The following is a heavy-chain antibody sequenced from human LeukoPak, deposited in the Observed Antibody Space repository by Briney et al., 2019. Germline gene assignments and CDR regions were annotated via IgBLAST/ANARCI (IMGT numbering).Heavy chain of an antibody. CDR2: IYSDGST. CDR3: ARGVEPLAANTLAY. J-gene: IGHJ4*02. V-gene: IGHV3-53*01. Sequence: GGSLRLSCAASGFTAITNDMAWVRQAPGKGLEWVSVIYSDGSTKYADSVQGRFIISRDNSKNTLYLEMNSMRPDDTAVYYCARGVEPLAANTLAYWGQGTLVTVSS. CDR1: GFTAITND. D-gene: IGHD1-14*01.